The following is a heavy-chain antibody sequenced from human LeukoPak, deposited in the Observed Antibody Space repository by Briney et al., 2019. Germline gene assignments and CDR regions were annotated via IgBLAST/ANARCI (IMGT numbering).Heavy chain of an antibody. CDR3: ARVMSGYYFYFDY. CDR1: GGSISSYY. J-gene: IGHJ4*02. V-gene: IGHV4-59*01. D-gene: IGHD3-3*01. Sequence: SETLSLTCSVSGGSISSYYWSWIRQPPGKGLEWIGYIYYSGSTNYNPSPKSRVTISVDMSKNQFSLKLSSVTAADTAVYYCARVMSGYYFYFDYWGQGTLVTVSS. CDR2: IYYSGST.